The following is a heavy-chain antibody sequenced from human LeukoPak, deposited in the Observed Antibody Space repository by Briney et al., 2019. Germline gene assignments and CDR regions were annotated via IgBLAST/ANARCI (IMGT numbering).Heavy chain of an antibody. V-gene: IGHV3-23*01. CDR1: GFTFSSYA. CDR2: ISGSGGST. CDR3: AKPFRGDYLPYYY. Sequence: PGGSLRLSWAAAGFTFSSYAMSWVRQAPGKGLEWVSAISGSGGSTYYADSVKGRFTISRDNSKNTLYLQMNSLRAEDTAVYYCAKPFRGDYLPYYYWGQGTLVTVSS. D-gene: IGHD2-21*01. J-gene: IGHJ4*02.